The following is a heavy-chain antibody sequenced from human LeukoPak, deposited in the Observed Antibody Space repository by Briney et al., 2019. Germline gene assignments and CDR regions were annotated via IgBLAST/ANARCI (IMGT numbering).Heavy chain of an antibody. J-gene: IGHJ5*02. Sequence: GGSLRLSCSASGFIFSIYSMTWVRHAPGKGLEWVANIRQDGSEKYYVDSVKGRFTISRDNAKKSLYLQMNSLRAEDTAVYFCARDMIILQSWGQGTLVTVSS. V-gene: IGHV3-7*04. CDR1: GFIFSIYS. CDR3: ARDMIILQS. D-gene: IGHD3-16*01. CDR2: IRQDGSEK.